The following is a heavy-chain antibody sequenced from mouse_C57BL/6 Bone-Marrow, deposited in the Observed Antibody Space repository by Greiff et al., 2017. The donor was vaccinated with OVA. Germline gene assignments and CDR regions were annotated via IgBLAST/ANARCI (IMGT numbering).Heavy chain of an antibody. J-gene: IGHJ1*03. CDR2: IWSGGST. CDR3: ARNPITTVVAWYFDV. CDR1: GFSLTSYG. D-gene: IGHD1-1*01. Sequence: VMLVESGPGLVQPSQSLSITCTVSGFSLTSYGVHWVRQSPGKGLEWLGVIWSGGSTDYTAAFISRLSISKDNSKSQVFFKMNSLQADDTAIYYCARNPITTVVAWYFDVWGTGTTVTVSS. V-gene: IGHV2-2*01.